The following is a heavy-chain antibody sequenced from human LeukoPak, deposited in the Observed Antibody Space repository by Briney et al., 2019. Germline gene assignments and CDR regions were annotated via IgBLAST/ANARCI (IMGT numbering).Heavy chain of an antibody. V-gene: IGHV4-59*01. J-gene: IGHJ3*02. CDR2: VSYRGDT. CDR1: GGPISSYY. CDR3: ARPYSSNWYDAFHI. D-gene: IGHD6-13*01. Sequence: SETLSLTCTVFGGPISSYYWSWIRQPPGKGLEWIGYVSYRGDTNYNPSLKSRVTISVDTSKNQYSLKLTSVTAADTAVYYCARPYSSNWYDAFHIWGQGTMVTVSS.